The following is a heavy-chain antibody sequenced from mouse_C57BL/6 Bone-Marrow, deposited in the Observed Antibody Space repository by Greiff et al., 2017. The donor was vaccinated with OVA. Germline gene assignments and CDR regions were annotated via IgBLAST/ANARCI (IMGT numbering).Heavy chain of an antibody. Sequence: QVQLQQSGAELARPGASVKLSCKASGYTFTRYTMHWVKQGPGQGLEWIGYITPSSGYTKYNQKFKDKATLTADKSSSTAYMQLSSLTSEDSAVYYCAREVPWYFDVWGTGTTVTVSS. CDR2: ITPSSGYT. CDR1: GYTFTRYT. CDR3: AREVPWYFDV. V-gene: IGHV1-4*01. J-gene: IGHJ1*03.